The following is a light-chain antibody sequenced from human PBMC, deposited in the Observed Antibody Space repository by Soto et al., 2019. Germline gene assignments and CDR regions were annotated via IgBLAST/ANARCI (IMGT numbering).Light chain of an antibody. CDR3: MQGTYRRT. Sequence: DIVMTQSPLSLPVTLGQPASISCRSSQSLVHSDGNTYLNWFQQRPGQSPRRLIYRVSNRDSGGADRLRGRGSATDFTLKISREEAEDVGVYYCMQGTYRRTFGQGTKVESK. V-gene: IGKV2-30*02. CDR1: QSLVHSDGNTY. CDR2: RVS. J-gene: IGKJ1*01.